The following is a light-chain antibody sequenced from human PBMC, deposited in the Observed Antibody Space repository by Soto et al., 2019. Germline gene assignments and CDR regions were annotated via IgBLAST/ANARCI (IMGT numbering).Light chain of an antibody. V-gene: IGKV3-20*01. Sequence: EDVLTQSPATLSLSPGERTNIFCRASPRLRSSSLAWSQQRPGQAPRLLIYGASSRATGIPDRFSGTLSGTDFTLTISRLEPEDSAVYYFQQYDSSPRAFGQGNKGEI. CDR3: QQYDSSPRA. CDR1: PRLRSSS. J-gene: IGKJ1*01. CDR2: GAS.